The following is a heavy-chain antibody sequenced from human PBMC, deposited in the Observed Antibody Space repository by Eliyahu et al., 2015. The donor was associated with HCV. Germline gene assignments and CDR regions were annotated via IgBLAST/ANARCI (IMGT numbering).Heavy chain of an antibody. CDR1: GFTFSNYA. CDR3: AKDIRSGSFYKGYFDS. D-gene: IGHD3-10*01. CDR2: ISSSGSST. V-gene: IGHV3-23*01. Sequence: EVQLLESGGALVQTGGSLGLSCAASGFTFSNYAMSWVRQAPGKGLEGVSSISSSGSSTYFADSVKGRFSISRDNSNNTLYLQMNSLRAEDTAVYYCAKDIRSGSFYKGYFDSWGQGTLVTVSS. J-gene: IGHJ4*02.